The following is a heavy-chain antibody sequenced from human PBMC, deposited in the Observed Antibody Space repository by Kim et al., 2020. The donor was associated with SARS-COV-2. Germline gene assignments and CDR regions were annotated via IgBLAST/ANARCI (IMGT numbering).Heavy chain of an antibody. Sequence: SETLSLTCAVYGGSFSGYYWSWIRQPPGKGLEWIGEINHSGSTNYNPSLKSRVTISVDTSKNQFSLKLSSVIAVDTAVYYCARGTRQWLVRGPYYYYMDV. V-gene: IGHV4-34*01. CDR3: ARGTRQWLVRGPYYYYMDV. D-gene: IGHD6-19*01. J-gene: IGHJ6*03. CDR2: INHSGST. CDR1: GGSFSGYY.